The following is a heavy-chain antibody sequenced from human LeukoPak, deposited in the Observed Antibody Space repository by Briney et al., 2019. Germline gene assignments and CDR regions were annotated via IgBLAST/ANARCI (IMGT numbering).Heavy chain of an antibody. D-gene: IGHD4-17*01. CDR3: TKTTVTTCFDY. Sequence: SGGSLRLSCAASGFTFSSYEMNWVRQAPGKGLGWVSFISSSGNTIYYADSVKGRFIISRDNAKNSLYLQMNSLRTEDTAVYYCTKTTVTTCFDYWGQGTLVTVSS. CDR1: GFTFSSYE. J-gene: IGHJ4*02. CDR2: ISSSGNTI. V-gene: IGHV3-48*03.